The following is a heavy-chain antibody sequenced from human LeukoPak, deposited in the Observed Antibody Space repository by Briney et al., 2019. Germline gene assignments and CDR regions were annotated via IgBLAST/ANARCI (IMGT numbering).Heavy chain of an antibody. D-gene: IGHD2-2*01. CDR3: ARDGPIVVVPAALDY. J-gene: IGHJ4*02. Sequence: GRSLRLSCAASGFTFSSYAMHWVRQAPGKGLEWVAVISYDGSNKYYADSVKGRFTISRDNSKTTLYLQMNSLRAEDTAVYYCARDGPIVVVPAALDYWGQGTLVTVSS. CDR1: GFTFSSYA. V-gene: IGHV3-30*01. CDR2: ISYDGSNK.